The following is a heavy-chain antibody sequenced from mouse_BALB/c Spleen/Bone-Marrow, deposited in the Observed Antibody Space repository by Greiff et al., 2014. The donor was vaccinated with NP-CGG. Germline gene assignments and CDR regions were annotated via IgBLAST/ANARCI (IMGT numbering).Heavy chain of an antibody. CDR3: ARGSYYYGSSSPWFAY. V-gene: IGHV1S41*01. CDR1: GYTFTSYW. J-gene: IGHJ3*01. D-gene: IGHD1-1*01. CDR2: IPPGSGTT. Sequence: DLAKPGASVKLSCKASGYTFTSYWINWVKQRPGQGLEWIGRIPPGSGTTYYNEMFKGKATMTVDTSSTTAYIQLSSLSAEDSAVYFGARGSYYYGSSSPWFAYWGQGTLVTVSA.